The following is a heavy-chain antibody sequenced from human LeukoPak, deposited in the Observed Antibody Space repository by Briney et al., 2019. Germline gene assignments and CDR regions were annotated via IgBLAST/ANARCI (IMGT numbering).Heavy chain of an antibody. J-gene: IGHJ4*02. Sequence: GGSLRLSCAVSGFTVSSDYMYWVRRAPGKGLEWVSIIYGGDSISYADSVKGRFTMSIDNSKNTLYLQMNTLRAEDTAVYHCATRSLWGQGTLVTVSS. V-gene: IGHV3-53*01. CDR3: ATRSL. CDR1: GFTVSSDY. CDR2: IYGGDSI. D-gene: IGHD6-19*01.